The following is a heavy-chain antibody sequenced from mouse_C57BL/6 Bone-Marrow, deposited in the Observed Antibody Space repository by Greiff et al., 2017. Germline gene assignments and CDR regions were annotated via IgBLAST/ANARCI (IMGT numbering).Heavy chain of an antibody. J-gene: IGHJ2*01. D-gene: IGHD2-13*01. CDR3: ARRLLYFDY. Sequence: QVQLQQPGAELVKPGASVKLSCKASGYTFTSYWMQWVKQRPGQGLEWIGEIDPSDSYTNYNQKFKGKATLTVDTSSSTAYMQLSSLTSEDSAVYYCARRLLYFDYWGRGTTLTVSA. CDR2: IDPSDSYT. V-gene: IGHV1-50*01. CDR1: GYTFTSYW.